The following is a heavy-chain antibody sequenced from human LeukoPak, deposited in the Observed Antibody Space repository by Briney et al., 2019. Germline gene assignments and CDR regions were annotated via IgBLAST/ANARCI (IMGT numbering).Heavy chain of an antibody. V-gene: IGHV3-11*01. CDR3: ARGDGSWYGPDY. J-gene: IGHJ4*02. CDR1: GFTVSSNY. CDR2: ISSSGSTI. D-gene: IGHD6-13*01. Sequence: PGGSLRLSCAASGFTVSSNYMSWVRQAPGKGLEWVSYISSSGSTIYYADSVKGRFTISRDNAKNSLYLQMNSLRAEDTAVYYCARGDGSWYGPDYWGQGTLVTVSS.